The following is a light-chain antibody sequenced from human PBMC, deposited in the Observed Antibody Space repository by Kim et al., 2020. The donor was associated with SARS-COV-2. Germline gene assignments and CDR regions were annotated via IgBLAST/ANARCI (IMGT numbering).Light chain of an antibody. J-gene: IGLJ2*01. CDR3: SSYTRSNTLI. V-gene: IGLV2-14*03. CDR2: DVS. CDR1: RFDVGTYNY. Sequence: QSALTQPASVSGSPGQSITVSCTGTRFDVGTYNYVSWYQQHPGKVPKLIMYDVSKRPSGVSYRFSGSKSGNTASLTISGLQDEDEADYYCSSYTRSNTLIFGGATQLTDL.